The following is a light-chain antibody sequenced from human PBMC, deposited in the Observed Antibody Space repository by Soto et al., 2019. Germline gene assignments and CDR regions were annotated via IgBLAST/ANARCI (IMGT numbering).Light chain of an antibody. CDR3: QSYDSSLTDVV. J-gene: IGLJ2*01. V-gene: IGLV1-40*01. CDR1: SSNIGAGYD. Sequence: QSVLTQPPSVSGAPGQRVTISCTGSSSNIGAGYDVHWYQQLPGTAPKLLTYSNINRPSGVPDRFSDSKSDTSASLAITGLHAEDEADYYCQSYDSSLTDVVFGGGTKLTVL. CDR2: SNI.